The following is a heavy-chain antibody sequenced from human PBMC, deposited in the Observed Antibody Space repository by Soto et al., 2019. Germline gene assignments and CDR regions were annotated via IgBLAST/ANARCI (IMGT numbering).Heavy chain of an antibody. CDR1: GGSISSGGYY. D-gene: IGHD1-26*01. CDR3: ARVHLDSGSYYHHRSDFDY. V-gene: IGHV4-31*03. Sequence: QVQLQESGPGLVKPSQTLSLTCTVSGGSISSGGYYWSWIRQHPGKGLEWIGYIYYSGSTYYNPSLKSRVNISVDTSKNQFSLKLSSVTAADTAVYYCARVHLDSGSYYHHRSDFDYWGQGTLVTVSS. J-gene: IGHJ4*02. CDR2: IYYSGST.